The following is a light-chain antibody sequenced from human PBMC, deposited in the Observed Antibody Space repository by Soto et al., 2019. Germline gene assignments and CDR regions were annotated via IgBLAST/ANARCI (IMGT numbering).Light chain of an antibody. CDR1: QSVSDN. J-gene: IGKJ4*01. CDR2: GAS. CDR3: QQSNDWPLT. Sequence: DIVPTQSPATLSVSPGGRVTLSCRASQSVSDNLAWYPKKTGQDPSIPIYGASIRATDIPARFSGIGSGTEFYLTISRLQSEDCAVYYCQQSNDWPLTCGGVTKGDIK. V-gene: IGKV3D-15*01.